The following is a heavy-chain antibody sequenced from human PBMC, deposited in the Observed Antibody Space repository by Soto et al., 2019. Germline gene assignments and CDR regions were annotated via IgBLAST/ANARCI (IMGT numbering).Heavy chain of an antibody. J-gene: IGHJ5*02. Sequence: DALYITCNASGGNFSVYYMHWVRQAPGQGLEWMGWINPNSGGTNYAQKFQGWVTMTRDTSISTAYMELSRLRSDDTAVYYCARSSSSSYRNWFDPWGQGT. CDR3: ARSSSSSYRNWFDP. V-gene: IGHV1-2*04. D-gene: IGHD6-6*01. CDR1: GGNFSVYY. CDR2: INPNSGGT.